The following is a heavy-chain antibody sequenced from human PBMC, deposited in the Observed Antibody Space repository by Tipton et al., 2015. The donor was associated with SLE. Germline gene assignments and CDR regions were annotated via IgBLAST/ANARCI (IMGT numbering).Heavy chain of an antibody. J-gene: IGHJ4*02. Sequence: TLSLTCTVSGVSIITGPYFWIGIRPPAGEGLEWIGHIHISGTTYYNPPLKSRVTISRDKAKNQVSLNLSSVTAADTAVYYCARGRHYFDYWGQGTLVTVSS. CDR2: IHISGTT. CDR1: GVSIITGPYF. V-gene: IGHV4-61*09. CDR3: ARGRHYFDY.